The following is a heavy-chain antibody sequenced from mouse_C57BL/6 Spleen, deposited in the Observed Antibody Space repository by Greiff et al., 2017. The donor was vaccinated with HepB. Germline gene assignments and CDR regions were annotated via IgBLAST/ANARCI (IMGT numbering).Heavy chain of an antibody. V-gene: IGHV1-72*01. D-gene: IGHD1-1*01. CDR3: AREFITTVVARGIDY. CDR2: IDPNSGGT. CDR1: GYTFPSYW. J-gene: IGHJ2*01. Sequence: QVQLQQPGAELVKPGASVKLSCKASGYTFPSYWMHWVKQRPGRGLEWIGRIDPNSGGTKYNEKFKSKATLTVDKPSSTAYMQLSSLTSEDSAVYYCAREFITTVVARGIDYWAQGTTLTVSS.